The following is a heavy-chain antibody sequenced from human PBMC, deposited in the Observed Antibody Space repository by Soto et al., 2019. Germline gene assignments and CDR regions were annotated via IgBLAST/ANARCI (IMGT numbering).Heavy chain of an antibody. V-gene: IGHV4-59*01. Sequence: LTCTVSGGSISSYYWSWIRQPPGKGLEWIGYIYYSGSTNYNPSLKSRVTISVDTSKNQFSLKLSSVTAADTAVYYCARCVSSSSSYYYGMDVWGQGTTVTVSS. CDR1: GGSISSYY. J-gene: IGHJ6*02. D-gene: IGHD6-6*01. CDR3: ARCVSSSSSYYYGMDV. CDR2: IYYSGST.